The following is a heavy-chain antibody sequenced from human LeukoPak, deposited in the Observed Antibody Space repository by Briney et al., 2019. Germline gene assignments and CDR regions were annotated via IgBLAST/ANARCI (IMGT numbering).Heavy chain of an antibody. J-gene: IGHJ4*02. V-gene: IGHV1-18*01. CDR1: GYTFTSYG. CDR3: ARDEYSSSWHYFDY. D-gene: IGHD6-13*01. CDR2: ISAHSGNT. Sequence: ASVKVPCKASGYTFTSYGISWVRQAPGQGLEWMGWISAHSGNTNYAQKVQGRVTMTTDTSTSTAYMELRSLRSDDTAVYYCARDEYSSSWHYFDYWGQGTLVTVSS.